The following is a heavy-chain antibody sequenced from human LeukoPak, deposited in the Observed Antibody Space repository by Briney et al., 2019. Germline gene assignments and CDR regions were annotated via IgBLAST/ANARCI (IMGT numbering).Heavy chain of an antibody. Sequence: PGGSLRLSCAASGFTFSDHYMDWVRQAPGKGLEWVGRIRDKAKSYTTEYAASVKGRFTISRDDSKNSLYLQMNSLKTEDTAVYYCARPACPGRGGSCHFDYWGQGTLATVSS. CDR1: GFTFSDHY. J-gene: IGHJ4*02. D-gene: IGHD2-15*01. CDR3: ARPACPGRGGSCHFDY. V-gene: IGHV3-72*01. CDR2: IRDKAKSYTT.